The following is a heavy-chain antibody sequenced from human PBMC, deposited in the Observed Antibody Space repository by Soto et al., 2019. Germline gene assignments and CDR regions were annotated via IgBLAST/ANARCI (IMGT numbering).Heavy chain of an antibody. CDR3: ARGVAAVPYGMDV. CDR2: ILPMFGTT. D-gene: IGHD6-25*01. CDR1: AGTFSSYI. Sequence: QVHLVQSGTEVKKPGSSVKVSCKASAGTFSSYIISWVRQAPGQGLEWMGGILPMFGTTDYAQKFQDRITITADESTSTGYMELSSLRSEDTAVYYCARGVAAVPYGMDVWGQGTTVTVSS. V-gene: IGHV1-69*01. J-gene: IGHJ6*02.